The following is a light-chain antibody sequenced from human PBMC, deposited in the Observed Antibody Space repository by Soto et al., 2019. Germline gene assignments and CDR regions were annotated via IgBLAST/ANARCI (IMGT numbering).Light chain of an antibody. Sequence: QSVLTQPASVSGSPGQSITISCTGASSDVGDYDFVSWYLQHPGKVPKLIIYEVTKRPSGVSDRFSGSKSGNTASLTISGLQAEDEADYYCRSYTSSSTPLVFGTGTKVTVL. V-gene: IGLV2-14*01. CDR1: SSDVGDYDF. CDR2: EVT. CDR3: RSYTSSSTPLV. J-gene: IGLJ1*01.